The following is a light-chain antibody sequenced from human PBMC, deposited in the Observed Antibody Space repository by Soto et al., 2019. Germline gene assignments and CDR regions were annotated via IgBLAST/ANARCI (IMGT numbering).Light chain of an antibody. V-gene: IGKV1-5*01. CDR1: QSINGW. CDR3: QKYHRYSRK. CDR2: DAS. Sequence: DIQMTQSPSTLSASVLYIVTVTFRSSQSINGWLALYQQKPGKAPKLLIYDASSLHSGVPSRFTGSGFVTEFTLTISSLQPEDFATYYCQKYHRYSRKFGQGTKVDIK. J-gene: IGKJ1*01.